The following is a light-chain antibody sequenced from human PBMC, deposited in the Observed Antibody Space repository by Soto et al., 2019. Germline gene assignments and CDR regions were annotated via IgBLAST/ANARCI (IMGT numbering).Light chain of an antibody. CDR2: DAS. V-gene: IGKV3-11*01. CDR1: QSVSSY. CDR3: QQRSNT. Sequence: EIVLTQSPATLSLSPGERAILSCRASQSVSSYLAWYQQKPGQAPRLLIYDASNRATGIPARFSGSGSGTDFTLTISSLEPEDFAVYYCQQRSNTFGQGTRLEIK. J-gene: IGKJ5*01.